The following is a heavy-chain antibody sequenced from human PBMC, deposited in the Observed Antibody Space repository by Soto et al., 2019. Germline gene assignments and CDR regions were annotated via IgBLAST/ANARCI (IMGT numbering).Heavy chain of an antibody. CDR1: GLTFGSFG. CDR3: AKDKGSGWYGYYGMDV. Sequence: EVQLLESGGGLVQPGGPLRLSCAVSGLTFGSFGWSWVRQAPGKGLEGVSTISGSGGSTYYADSVKGRFTISRDNSKNTLYLQMNSLRAEDTAIYYCAKDKGSGWYGYYGMDVWGQGTTVTVSS. D-gene: IGHD6-19*01. V-gene: IGHV3-23*01. J-gene: IGHJ6*02. CDR2: ISGSGGST.